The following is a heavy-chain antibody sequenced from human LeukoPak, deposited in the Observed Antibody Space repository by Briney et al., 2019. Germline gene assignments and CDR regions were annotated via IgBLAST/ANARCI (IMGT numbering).Heavy chain of an antibody. CDR3: ASFPYYDFWSGQNWFDP. J-gene: IGHJ5*02. Sequence: PSETLSLTCTVSGGSISSGDYYWSWIRQPPGKGLEWIGYIYYSGSTYYNPSPKSRVTISVDTSKNQFSLKLSSVTAADTAVYYCASFPYYDFWSGQNWFDPWGQGTLVTVSS. D-gene: IGHD3-3*01. CDR1: GGSISSGDYY. V-gene: IGHV4-30-4*08. CDR2: IYYSGST.